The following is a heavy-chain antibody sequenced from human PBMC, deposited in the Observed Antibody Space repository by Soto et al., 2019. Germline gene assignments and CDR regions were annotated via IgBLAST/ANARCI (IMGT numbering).Heavy chain of an antibody. CDR3: ARGGVVTTTGDDY. CDR1: GGSINTATHS. D-gene: IGHD4-4*01. J-gene: IGHJ4*02. CDR2: IYHSGST. Sequence: QLQLQESGSGLVKPSQTLSLTCAVSGGSINTATHSWSWIRQPPGKGLEWIGYIYHSGSTYYNPSFKGRVNISRDKSKDHFSLRRSSGTAADTAVYSCARGGVVTTTGDDYWGQGILVTVSS. V-gene: IGHV4-30-2*01.